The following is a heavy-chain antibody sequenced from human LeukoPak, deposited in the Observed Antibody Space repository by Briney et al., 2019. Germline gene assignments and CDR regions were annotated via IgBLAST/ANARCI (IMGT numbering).Heavy chain of an antibody. J-gene: IGHJ5*02. CDR1: GFTFSRYC. V-gene: IGHV3-7*01. Sequence: GGSLRLSCAASGFTFSRYCMSWVRQAPGKGLEWVATIKQDGNEKFYMDSVKGRFTISRDNAKNSLYLQMSSLRAEDTATYYCARDGPDSGDFKWSAPWRQGTPVTSSS. CDR3: ARDGPDSGDFKWSAP. CDR2: IKQDGNEK. D-gene: IGHD4-17*01.